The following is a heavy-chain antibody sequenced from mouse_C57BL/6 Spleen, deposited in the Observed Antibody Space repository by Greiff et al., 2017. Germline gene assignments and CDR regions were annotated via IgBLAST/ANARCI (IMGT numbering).Heavy chain of an antibody. D-gene: IGHD1-1*01. J-gene: IGHJ1*03. Sequence: QVQLQQPGAELVMPGASVKLSCKASGYTFTSYWMHWVKQRPGQGLEWIGEIDPSDSYTNYNQKFKGKSTLTVDKSSSPAYMQLSSLTSEDSAVYYCARAITTVANWYFDVWGTGTTVTVSS. V-gene: IGHV1-69*01. CDR2: IDPSDSYT. CDR3: ARAITTVANWYFDV. CDR1: GYTFTSYW.